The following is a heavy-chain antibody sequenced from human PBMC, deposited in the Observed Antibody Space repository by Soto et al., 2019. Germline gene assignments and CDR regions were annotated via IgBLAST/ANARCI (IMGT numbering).Heavy chain of an antibody. CDR2: IIPIFGTA. V-gene: IGHV1-69*01. CDR1: GGTFSSYA. J-gene: IGHJ4*02. D-gene: IGHD4-17*01. Sequence: QVQLVQSGAEVKKPGYSVKVSCKASGGTFSSYAISWVRQAPGQGLEWMGGIIPIFGTANYAQKFQGRVTITADESTSTAYMELSRLRSEDTAVYYCARATRDYRGYYFDYWGQGTLVTVSS. CDR3: ARATRDYRGYYFDY.